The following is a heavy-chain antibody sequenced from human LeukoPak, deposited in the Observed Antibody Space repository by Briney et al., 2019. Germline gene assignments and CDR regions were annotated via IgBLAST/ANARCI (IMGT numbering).Heavy chain of an antibody. CDR2: IGYDGSVT. V-gene: IGHV3-30*04. D-gene: IGHD3-16*01. J-gene: IGHJ4*02. Sequence: PGTSLTLSCAASGFTFNTYPMHWVRQAPGKGLEWLAVIGYDGSVTLHVDSVKGRFTISRDDSKNMLYLQMDTLRPDDTAVYYCARDPRRGAPDCFDYLGQGALLVVST. CDR1: GFTFNTYP. CDR3: ARDPRRGAPDCFDY.